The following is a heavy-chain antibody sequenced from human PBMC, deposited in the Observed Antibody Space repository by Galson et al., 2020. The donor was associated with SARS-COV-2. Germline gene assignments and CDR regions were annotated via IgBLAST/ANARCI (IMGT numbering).Heavy chain of an antibody. V-gene: IGHV3-30*04. CDR2: ISYDGNRK. D-gene: IGHD3-16*02. J-gene: IGHJ6*02. CDR3: AREYIPGSRSAVIVGYNYGMDV. Sequence: GGSLRLSCAASGFTFSSFVMHWVRQAPGKGLEWVAVISYDGNRKYYADSVKGRFIISRDNSKNTVDLQMDSLRTDDTALYYCAREYIPGSRSAVIVGYNYGMDVWGQGTTV. CDR1: GFTFSSFV.